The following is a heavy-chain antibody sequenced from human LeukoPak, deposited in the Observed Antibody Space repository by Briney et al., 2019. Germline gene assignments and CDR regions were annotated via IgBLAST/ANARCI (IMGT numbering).Heavy chain of an antibody. D-gene: IGHD3-9*01. V-gene: IGHV5-51*01. J-gene: IGHJ4*02. CDR3: ARSASRYFDWFDY. Sequence: GESLKISCKGSGYSLTNYWIGWVRQVPGKGLEWMEIIYPGDSDTRYIPSFQGQVTISADKSINTAYLQWSSLKASDTAIYYCARSASRYFDWFDYWGQGTLVTVSS. CDR2: IYPGDSDT. CDR1: GYSLTNYW.